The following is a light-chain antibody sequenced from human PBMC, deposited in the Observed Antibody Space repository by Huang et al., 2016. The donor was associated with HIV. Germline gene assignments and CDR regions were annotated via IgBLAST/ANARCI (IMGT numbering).Light chain of an antibody. Sequence: IQLTQSPPSVSASVGDTVTFTCRASQDITTFLAWYQQKPGKAPQLLISGAATLQNEVPSRFRGCGSGTDFTRTISSLQPEDIATYYCQQLTTYPITFGPGTRLEIK. CDR3: QQLTTYPIT. V-gene: IGKV1-9*01. J-gene: IGKJ5*01. CDR2: GAA. CDR1: QDITTF.